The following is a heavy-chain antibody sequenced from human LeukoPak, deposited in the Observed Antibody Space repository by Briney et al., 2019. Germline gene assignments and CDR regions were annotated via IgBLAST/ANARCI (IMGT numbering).Heavy chain of an antibody. CDR3: AKDLEYQLLVDY. V-gene: IGHV1-69*13. J-gene: IGHJ4*02. CDR2: IIPIFGTA. D-gene: IGHD2-2*01. CDR1: GGTFSSYA. Sequence: SVKVSCKASGGTFSSYAISWVRQAPGQGLEWMGGIIPIFGTANYAQKFQGRVTITADESTSTAYMELSSLRSEDTAVYYCAKDLEYQLLVDYWGQGTLVTVSS.